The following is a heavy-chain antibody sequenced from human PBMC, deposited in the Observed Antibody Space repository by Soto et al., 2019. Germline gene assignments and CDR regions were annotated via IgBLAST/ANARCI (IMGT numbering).Heavy chain of an antibody. CDR2: INPSGGST. D-gene: IGHD1-1*01. V-gene: IGHV1-46*03. J-gene: IGHJ4*02. Sequence: QVQLVQSGAEVMQPGASVKVSCKASGYTFTSYYIQWVRQAPGQGLVWMGIINPSGGSTNYAQKFQGRVTMTRDTSTSTVYMELSSLRSEDTAIYYCSRGYPPRDQLGNLPGAFWGQGTLVTVSS. CDR3: SRGYPPRDQLGNLPGAF. CDR1: GYTFTSYY.